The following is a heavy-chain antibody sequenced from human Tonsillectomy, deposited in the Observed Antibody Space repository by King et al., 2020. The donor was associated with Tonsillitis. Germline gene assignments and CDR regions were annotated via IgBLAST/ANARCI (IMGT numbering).Heavy chain of an antibody. CDR1: GYSFSSHW. CDR2: IYPGDSDT. CDR3: ARSSRYYDFWSGPPHYFDY. V-gene: IGHV5-51*03. D-gene: IGHD3-3*01. J-gene: IGHJ4*02. Sequence: QLVQSGAEVKKPGESLKISCKGSGYSFSSHWIAWVRQMPGKGPEWMGIIYPGDSDTRYSPSFQGQVTISADKSISTAYLQWSSLKASDTAMYYCARSSRYYDFWSGPPHYFDYWGQGTLVTVSS.